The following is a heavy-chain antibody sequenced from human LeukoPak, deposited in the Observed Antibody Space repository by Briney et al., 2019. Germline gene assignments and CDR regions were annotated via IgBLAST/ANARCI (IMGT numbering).Heavy chain of an antibody. CDR1: GVIFSDYA. V-gene: IGHV3-23*01. J-gene: IGHJ4*02. CDR2: ISGGGETS. Sequence: GGSLRLSCAASGVIFSDYAMSWVRQAAGKGLEWVSAISGGGETSYYTGSVKGRFTISRDNYKNMLYLQMNSLRVEDTAIYYCAKDGEPVTMVRATYYFHYWGQGTLVTVSS. CDR3: AKDGEPVTMVRATYYFHY. D-gene: IGHD3-10*01.